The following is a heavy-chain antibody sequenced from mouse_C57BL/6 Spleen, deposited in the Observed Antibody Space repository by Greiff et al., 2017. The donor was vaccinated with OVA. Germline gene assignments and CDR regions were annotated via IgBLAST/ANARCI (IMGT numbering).Heavy chain of an antibody. D-gene: IGHD1-1*01. J-gene: IGHJ3*01. V-gene: IGHV1-77*01. Sequence: QVQLQQSGAELVKPGASVKISCKASGYTFTDYYINWVKQRPGQGLEWIGKIGPGSGSTYYNEKFKGKAKLTADKASSTAYMQLSSLTSEDSAVYFCARGSRYGSKEAWFAYWGQGTLVTVSA. CDR1: GYTFTDYY. CDR2: IGPGSGST. CDR3: ARGSRYGSKEAWFAY.